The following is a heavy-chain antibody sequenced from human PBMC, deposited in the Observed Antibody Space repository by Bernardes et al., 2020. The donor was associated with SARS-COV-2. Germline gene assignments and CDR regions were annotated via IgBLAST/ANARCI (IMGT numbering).Heavy chain of an antibody. V-gene: IGHV3-23*01. CDR1: GFTFSSYW. J-gene: IGHJ5*01. CDR2: ISGSGDAT. CDR3: ATEDGEWLES. Sequence: GGSLRLSCAASGFTFSSYWMSWVRQAPGKGLEWVSTISGSGDATYYADSVKGRFTISRDNSKNTLYLQMNSLRVEDTALYRCATEDGEWLESWGQGTLVTVSS. D-gene: IGHD4-17*01.